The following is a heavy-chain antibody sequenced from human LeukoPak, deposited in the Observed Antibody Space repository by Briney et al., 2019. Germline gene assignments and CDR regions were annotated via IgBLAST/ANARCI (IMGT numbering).Heavy chain of an antibody. Sequence: SETLSLTCTVSGGSISNYYWSWIRQPPGKGLEWIGYIYYSGSTNYNPSLKSRVTISVDTSKNHFSLKLSSVTAADTAVYYCARDGTVALDYWGQGTLVTVSS. J-gene: IGHJ4*02. CDR2: IYYSGST. CDR3: ARDGTVALDY. D-gene: IGHD4-23*01. CDR1: GGSISNYY. V-gene: IGHV4-59*01.